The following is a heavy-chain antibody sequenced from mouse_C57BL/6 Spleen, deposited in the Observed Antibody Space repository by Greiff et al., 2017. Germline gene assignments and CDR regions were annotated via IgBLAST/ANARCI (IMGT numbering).Heavy chain of an antibody. CDR1: GYSFTGYY. Sequence: EVQLQQSGPELVKPGASVKISCKASGYSFTGYYLHWVKQSSEKSLEWIGEINPSTGGTSYNQKFKGKATLTVDKSSSTAYMQLKSLTSDDSAVYYCAKGLRRAWFAYWGQGTLVTVSA. V-gene: IGHV1-43*01. J-gene: IGHJ3*01. D-gene: IGHD2-4*01. CDR2: INPSTGGT. CDR3: AKGLRRAWFAY.